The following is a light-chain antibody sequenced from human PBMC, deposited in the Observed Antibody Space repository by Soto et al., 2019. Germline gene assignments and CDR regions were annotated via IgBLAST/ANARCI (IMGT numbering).Light chain of an antibody. V-gene: IGKV3-20*01. CDR2: GAS. J-gene: IGKJ5*01. CDR1: QSVSSSY. Sequence: EIVLTQSPGTLSLSPGERATLSCRASQSVSSSYLAWYQQKPGQAPRLLIYGASSRATGIPDRFSGSGSGTDFTLTISRLEPEDFAVYYCQQYGSSTLTFGQGTRLESK. CDR3: QQYGSSTLT.